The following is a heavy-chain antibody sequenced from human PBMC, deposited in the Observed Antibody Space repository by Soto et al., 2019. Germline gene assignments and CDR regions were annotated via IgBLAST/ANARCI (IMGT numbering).Heavy chain of an antibody. Sequence: GASVKVSCKASGYTFTGYYMHWVRQAPGQGLEWMGWINPNSGGTNYAQKFQGWVIMTRDTSISTAYMELSRLRSDDTAVYYCARDCSSSPGFRYGMDVWGQGATVTVSS. D-gene: IGHD6-13*01. CDR1: GYTFTGYY. V-gene: IGHV1-2*04. CDR3: ARDCSSSPGFRYGMDV. CDR2: INPNSGGT. J-gene: IGHJ6*02.